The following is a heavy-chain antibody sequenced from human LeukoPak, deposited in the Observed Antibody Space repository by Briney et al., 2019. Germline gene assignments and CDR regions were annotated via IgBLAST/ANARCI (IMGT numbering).Heavy chain of an antibody. CDR3: ARGGHTAVDY. D-gene: IGHD5-18*01. CDR1: GYSISSGYY. Sequence: SETLSLTCAVSGYSISSGYYWGWIRQPPGRGLEWIGSIYDSGGTYYNPSLKRRVTISVDTSMNQYSLTLSSVTAADTAVYYCARGGHTAVDYWGQGTLVTVSS. V-gene: IGHV4-38-2*01. J-gene: IGHJ4*02. CDR2: IYDSGGT.